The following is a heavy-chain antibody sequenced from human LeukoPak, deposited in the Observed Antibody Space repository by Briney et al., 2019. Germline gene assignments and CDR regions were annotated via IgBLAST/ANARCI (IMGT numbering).Heavy chain of an antibody. CDR2: ITAYNGNT. J-gene: IGHJ5*02. V-gene: IGHV1-18*01. D-gene: IGHD3-22*01. CDR1: GYIFTSYG. Sequence: ASVKVSCKASGYIFTSYGINWVRQAPGQGLEWMGWITAYNGNTNYAQKLQGRVTMTTDTSTSTAYMELRSLRSDDTAVYYCARMSYYDSSGDNWFDPWGQGTLVTVSS. CDR3: ARMSYYDSSGDNWFDP.